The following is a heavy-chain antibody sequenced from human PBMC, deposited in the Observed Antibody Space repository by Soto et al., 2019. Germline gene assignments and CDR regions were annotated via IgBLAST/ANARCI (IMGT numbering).Heavy chain of an antibody. J-gene: IGHJ6*02. CDR2: INPNSGGT. V-gene: IGHV1-2*04. Sequence: ASVKVACKASGYAFTGYYMHWVRQAPGQGLEWMGWINPNSGGTNYAQKFQGWVTMTRDTSISTAYMEPSRLRSDDTAVYYCARSVINYFWSGYQSGFYGMDVWGQGTTVTVSS. D-gene: IGHD3-3*01. CDR1: GYAFTGYY. CDR3: ARSVINYFWSGYQSGFYGMDV.